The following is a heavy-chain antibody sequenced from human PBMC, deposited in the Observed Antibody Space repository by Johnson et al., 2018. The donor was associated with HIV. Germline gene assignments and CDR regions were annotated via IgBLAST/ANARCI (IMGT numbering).Heavy chain of an antibody. J-gene: IGHJ3*02. Sequence: VHLVESGGGLVQPGGSLRLSCAASGFTFSNNAIHWVRQAPGKGLEWVSVIYSGGSTNYADSVKGRFTISRDNTKNSLYLQMNSLRAEDTAVYYCARLKNGAFDIWGRGTMVTVSS. CDR2: IYSGGST. D-gene: IGHD2-8*01. CDR1: GFTFSNNA. V-gene: IGHV3-66*02. CDR3: ARLKNGAFDI.